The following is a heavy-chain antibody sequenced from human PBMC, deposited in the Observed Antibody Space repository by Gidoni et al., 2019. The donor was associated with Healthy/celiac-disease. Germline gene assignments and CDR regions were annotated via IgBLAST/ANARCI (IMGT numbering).Heavy chain of an antibody. V-gene: IGHV3-49*03. Sequence: FGVYAMSWFLQAPGKGLGWVGFIRSKAYGGTTEYAASVKGRFTISRDDSKSIAYLQMRSLKTENKSVYYCTRGLRIIFGVVIIDFDYWGQGTLVTVSS. J-gene: IGHJ4*02. CDR1: FGVYA. CDR3: TRGLRIIFGVVIIDFDY. D-gene: IGHD3-3*01. CDR2: IRSKAYGGTT.